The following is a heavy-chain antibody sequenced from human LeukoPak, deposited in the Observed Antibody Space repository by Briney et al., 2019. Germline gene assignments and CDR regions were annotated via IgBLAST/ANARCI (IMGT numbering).Heavy chain of an antibody. CDR1: GFTFSSYG. Sequence: PGRSLRLSCAASGFTFSSYGMHWVRQAPGKGPEWVAVIWYDGSNKYYADSVKGRSTISRDNSKNTLYLQMNSLRAEDTAVYYCARDGGVYDSSGYLVDPWGQGTLVTVSS. D-gene: IGHD3-22*01. V-gene: IGHV3-33*01. CDR3: ARDGGVYDSSGYLVDP. J-gene: IGHJ5*02. CDR2: IWYDGSNK.